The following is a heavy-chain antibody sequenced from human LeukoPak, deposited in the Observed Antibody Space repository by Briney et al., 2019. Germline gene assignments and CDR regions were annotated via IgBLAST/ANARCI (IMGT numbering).Heavy chain of an antibody. CDR3: ARDTSGQQWLVPY. CDR1: GFTFSDYY. CDR2: ISSSGSTI. Sequence: GGSLRLSCAASGFTFSDYYMSWIRQAPGKGLEWVSYISSSGSTIYYADSVKGRFTISRDNAQNSLYLQMNSLRAQDTAVYYWARDTSGQQWLVPYWGQGTLVTVSS. D-gene: IGHD6-19*01. J-gene: IGHJ4*02. V-gene: IGHV3-11*04.